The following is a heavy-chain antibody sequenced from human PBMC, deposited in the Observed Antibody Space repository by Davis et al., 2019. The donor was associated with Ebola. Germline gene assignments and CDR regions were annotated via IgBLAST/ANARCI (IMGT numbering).Heavy chain of an antibody. CDR1: GYSFTSSW. Sequence: GGSLRLSCKGSGYSFTSSWISWVRQMPGKGLEWMGRIDPSDSYTNYSPSFQGHVTISADKSISTAYLQWSSLKASDTAMYYCASCPYYYYGMDVWGQGTTVTVSS. J-gene: IGHJ6*02. V-gene: IGHV5-10-1*01. CDR2: IDPSDSYT. CDR3: ASCPYYYYGMDV.